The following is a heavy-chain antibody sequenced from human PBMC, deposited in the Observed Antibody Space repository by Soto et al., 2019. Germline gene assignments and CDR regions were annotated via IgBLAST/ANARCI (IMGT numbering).Heavy chain of an antibody. CDR2: ISWNGGTM. Sequence: EVQLVESGGGLVQPGRSLRLSCAASGFIFDDYAMHWVRQAPGKGLEWVSGISWNGGTMGYADSVKGRFTISRDNAKNSLYLQMNSLRPEDTALYYCTRGSSYASGLGQNWFDPWGQGTLVTVSS. V-gene: IGHV3-9*01. CDR1: GFIFDDYA. CDR3: TRGSSYASGLGQNWFDP. J-gene: IGHJ5*02. D-gene: IGHD3-10*01.